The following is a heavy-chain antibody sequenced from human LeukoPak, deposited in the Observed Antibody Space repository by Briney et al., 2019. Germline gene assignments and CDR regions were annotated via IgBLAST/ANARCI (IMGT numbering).Heavy chain of an antibody. Sequence: GASVKVSCKASGYTFTGYYMHWVRQAPGQGLEWMGWINPNSGGTNYAQKFQGRVTITADKSTSTAYMELSSLRSEDTAVYYCARDRRDGYNYVFFDYWGQGTLVTVSS. CDR2: INPNSGGT. CDR1: GYTFTGYY. V-gene: IGHV1-2*02. CDR3: ARDRRDGYNYVFFDY. D-gene: IGHD5-24*01. J-gene: IGHJ4*02.